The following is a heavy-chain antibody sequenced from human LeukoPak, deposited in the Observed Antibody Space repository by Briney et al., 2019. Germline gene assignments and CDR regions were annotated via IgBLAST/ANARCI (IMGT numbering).Heavy chain of an antibody. CDR1: GFTFSDYY. CDR3: ARFIAVAGTGSYYFDY. CDR2: ISSSGSTI. J-gene: IGHJ4*02. D-gene: IGHD6-19*01. V-gene: IGHV3-11*01. Sequence: GGSLRLSCAASGFTFSDYYMSWIRQAPGKGLEWVSYISSSGSTIYYADSVKGRFTISRDNTKNSLYLQMNSLRAEDTAVYYCARFIAVAGTGSYYFDYWGQGTLVTVSS.